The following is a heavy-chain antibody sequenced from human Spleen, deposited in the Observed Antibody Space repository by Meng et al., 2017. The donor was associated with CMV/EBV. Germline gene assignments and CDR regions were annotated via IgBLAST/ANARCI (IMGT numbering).Heavy chain of an antibody. V-gene: IGHV4-38-2*02. CDR2: IFHAGDT. CDR3: ARVGGGSGSYYWDY. CDR1: GYSISSGYY. Sequence: ESLKISCHVSGYSISSGYYWGWIRQPPGKGLQWIGSIFHAGDTYYNPALSSRVTISVDTSKNQFSLKLSSVTAADTAVYYCARVGGGSGSYYWDYWGQGTLVTVSS. J-gene: IGHJ4*02. D-gene: IGHD1-26*01.